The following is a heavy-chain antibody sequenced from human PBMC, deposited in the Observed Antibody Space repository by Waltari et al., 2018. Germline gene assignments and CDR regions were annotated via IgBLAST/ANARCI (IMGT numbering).Heavy chain of an antibody. CDR1: GFTVSRNY. CDR3: ARASYGSGSYYTD. V-gene: IGHV3-53*01. Sequence: EVQLVESGGGLIQPGGSLRLSCAASGFTVSRNYMSWVRQAPGKGLEWVSVIYSGGSTYYADSVKGRFTISRDNSKNTLYLQMNSLRAEDTAVYYCARASYGSGSYYTDWGQGTLVTVSS. D-gene: IGHD3-10*01. CDR2: IYSGGST. J-gene: IGHJ4*02.